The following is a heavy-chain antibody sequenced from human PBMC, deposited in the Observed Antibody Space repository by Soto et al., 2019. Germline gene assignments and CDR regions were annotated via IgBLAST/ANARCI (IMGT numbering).Heavy chain of an antibody. V-gene: IGHV3-74*03. CDR2: IKTDGTAT. Sequence: GGSLRLSCAASGFTFSSYWMHWVRQDPGKGLVWVSSIKTDGTATQYADSVKGRFTVSRDNAKNTLYLQMNSLRAEDTAVYYCARDLSYYDSSGYYLDYWGQGTLVTVSS. CDR1: GFTFSSYW. J-gene: IGHJ4*02. CDR3: ARDLSYYDSSGYYLDY. D-gene: IGHD3-22*01.